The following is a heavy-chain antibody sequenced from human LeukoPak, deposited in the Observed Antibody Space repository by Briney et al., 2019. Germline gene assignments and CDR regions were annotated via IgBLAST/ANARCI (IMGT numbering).Heavy chain of an antibody. V-gene: IGHV5-51*01. Sequence: GESLKISCNTSGYRFTSHWIAWVRQTPGKGLEWMGIIHPDDSETKYSPSFQGHVTISVDKTFNTAYLQWNSLKASDTAIYYCARRVTGTYYYYMDIWGKGTTVIVSS. CDR2: IHPDDSET. CDR1: GYRFTSHW. D-gene: IGHD1-20*01. CDR3: ARRVTGTYYYYMDI. J-gene: IGHJ6*03.